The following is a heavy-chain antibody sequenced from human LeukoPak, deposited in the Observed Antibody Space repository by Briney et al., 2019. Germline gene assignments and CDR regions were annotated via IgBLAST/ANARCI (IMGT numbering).Heavy chain of an antibody. Sequence: SETLSLTCTVSGGSISSCYWSWIRQPPGKGLEWIGYIYNSGSTKYNPSLKSRVTISVDTSKNQISLKLSSVTAADTAVYCARGARAGYNLEPFDNWGQGTLVTVSS. V-gene: IGHV4-59*08. D-gene: IGHD5-24*01. CDR2: IYNSGST. CDR3: ARGARAGYNLEPFDN. J-gene: IGHJ4*02. CDR1: GGSISSCY.